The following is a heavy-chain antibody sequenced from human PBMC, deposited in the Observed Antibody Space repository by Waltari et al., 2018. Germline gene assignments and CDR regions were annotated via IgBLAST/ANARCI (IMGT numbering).Heavy chain of an antibody. J-gene: IGHJ4*02. CDR3: SVSLNY. V-gene: IGHV3-7*01. CDR1: GFTFSNYW. Sequence: EVHLVESGGGLVQPGGSLRLSCAASGFTFSNYWMDWVRQAPGKGLEWVANIKQDGSESHYVDSVKGRFTISRDNAQNLLYLQMNSLRAGDTAVYYCSVSLNYWGQGTLVTISS. CDR2: IKQDGSES.